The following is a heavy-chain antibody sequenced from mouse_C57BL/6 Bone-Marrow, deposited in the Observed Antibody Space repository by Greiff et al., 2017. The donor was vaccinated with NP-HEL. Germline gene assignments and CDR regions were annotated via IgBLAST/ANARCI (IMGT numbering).Heavy chain of an antibody. CDR3: TTPITTVVATEGYFDV. V-gene: IGHV14-4*01. Sequence: VQLQQSGAELVRPGASVKLSCTASGFNIKDDYMHWVKQRPEQGLEWIGWIDPENGDTEYASKFQGKATITADTSSNTAYLQLSSLTSEDTAVYYCTTPITTVVATEGYFDVWGTGTTVTVSS. CDR2: IDPENGDT. CDR1: GFNIKDDY. J-gene: IGHJ1*03. D-gene: IGHD1-1*01.